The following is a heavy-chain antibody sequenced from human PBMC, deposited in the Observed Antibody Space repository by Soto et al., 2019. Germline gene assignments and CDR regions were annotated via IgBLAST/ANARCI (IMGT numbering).Heavy chain of an antibody. CDR1: GFTFSNYF. Sequence: QVQLVESGGGVVQPGRSLRLSCAASGFTFSNYFIHWDRQAPGKGLEWVAFISDDGSNIHYGDSVRGRFTISRDNSKNTVYLQMSSLGPDDTAVYCCATDLRVRGLYGMDVWGQGTTVTVSS. D-gene: IGHD3-16*01. J-gene: IGHJ6*02. V-gene: IGHV3-30-3*01. CDR3: ATDLRVRGLYGMDV. CDR2: ISDDGSNI.